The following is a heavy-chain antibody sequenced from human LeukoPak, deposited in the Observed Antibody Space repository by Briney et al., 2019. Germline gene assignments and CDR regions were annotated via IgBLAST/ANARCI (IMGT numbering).Heavy chain of an antibody. CDR1: RYTFTSYY. D-gene: IGHD5-18*01. Sequence: GASVKVSCKPSRYTFTSYYMHSVRQAPGQGLEWMGIINPSGGNTNYAQKFQGRVTMTRDMSTSTVYMELSSLRSEDTARYYCARALPHRRLMDTTMEQHWFDPWGQGTLVTVSS. CDR2: INPSGGNT. J-gene: IGHJ5*02. V-gene: IGHV1-46*01. CDR3: ARALPHRRLMDTTMEQHWFDP.